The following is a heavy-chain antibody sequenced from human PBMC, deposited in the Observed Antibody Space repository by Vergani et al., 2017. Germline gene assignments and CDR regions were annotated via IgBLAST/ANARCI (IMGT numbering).Heavy chain of an antibody. Sequence: QVRLMQSAAEVKKPGSSVKVSCKASGGTFSSYAISWVRQAPGQGLEWMGRIIPIFGTANYAQKFQGRVTITADESTSTAYMELSSLRSEDTAVYYCARDRVERSYYYYGMDVWGQGTTVTVSS. CDR3: ARDRVERSYYYYGMDV. J-gene: IGHJ6*02. CDR1: GGTFSSYA. CDR2: IIPIFGTA. V-gene: IGHV1-69*18. D-gene: IGHD1-1*01.